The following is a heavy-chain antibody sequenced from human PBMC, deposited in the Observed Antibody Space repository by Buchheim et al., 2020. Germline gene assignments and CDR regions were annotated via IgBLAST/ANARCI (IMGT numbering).Heavy chain of an antibody. Sequence: EVQLVESGGGLVKPGGSLRLSCAASGFTFSSYSMNWVRQAPGKGLEWVSSISSSSSYIYYADSVKGRFTISGDNAKNSLYLQMNSLRAEDTAVYYCARDSLPPSGGVLWPPDYWGQGTL. V-gene: IGHV3-21*01. CDR3: ARDSLPPSGGVLWPPDY. CDR1: GFTFSSYS. D-gene: IGHD1-1*01. CDR2: ISSSSSYI. J-gene: IGHJ4*02.